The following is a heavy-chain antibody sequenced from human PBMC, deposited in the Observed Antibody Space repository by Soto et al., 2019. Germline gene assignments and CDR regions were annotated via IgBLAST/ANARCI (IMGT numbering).Heavy chain of an antibody. CDR3: ARDLVAEAGGHYYYYGLDV. D-gene: IGHD6-19*01. J-gene: IGHJ6*02. CDR2: ISAYNGNT. Sequence: GASVKVSCKASGYTFTSYGISWVRQAPGQGLEWMGWISAYNGNTNYAQKLQGRVTMTTDTSTSTAYMELRSLRSDDTAVYYCARDLVAEAGGHYYYYGLDVWGQGTTVTVSS. CDR1: GYTFTSYG. V-gene: IGHV1-18*04.